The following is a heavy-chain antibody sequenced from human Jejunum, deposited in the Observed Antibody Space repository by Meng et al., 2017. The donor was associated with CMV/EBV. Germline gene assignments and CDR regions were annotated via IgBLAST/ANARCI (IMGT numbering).Heavy chain of an antibody. CDR3: GRVLKGGTYLDY. CDR1: AFTFSNYL. CDR2: IRIRYYK. D-gene: IGHD1-26*01. V-gene: IGHV3-21*06. J-gene: IGHJ4*02. Sequence: VASAFTFSNYLLSWVRQAPGRGLEWLASIRIRYYKFSADSVEGRFSISRDNAKNSLYLHMSSLRGEDTAVYYCGRVLKGGTYLDYWGQGTQVTVSS.